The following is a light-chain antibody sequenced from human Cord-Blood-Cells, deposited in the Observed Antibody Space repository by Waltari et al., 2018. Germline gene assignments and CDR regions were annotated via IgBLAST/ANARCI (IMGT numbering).Light chain of an antibody. J-gene: IGKJ2*03. CDR3: QQYNNWPSYS. CDR1: QSVSSN. Sequence: EIVMTQSPATLSVSPEERTTLSCRASQSVSSNLAWYQQKPGQAPRRLIYGASTRATGIPARFSGSGSGINFTLTIRSLQSEDFAVYYCQQYNNWPSYSFGQGTKLEIK. CDR2: GAS. V-gene: IGKV3-15*01.